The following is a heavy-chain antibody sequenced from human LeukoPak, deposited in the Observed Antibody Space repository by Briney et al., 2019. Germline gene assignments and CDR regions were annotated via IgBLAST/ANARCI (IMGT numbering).Heavy chain of an antibody. V-gene: IGHV3-11*01. CDR3: ARNQGYSGSNYYDY. Sequence: GGSLRLSCAASGFTFDDYAMHWVRQAPGKGLEWISYMGRTDTIIYYADSVKGRFTISRDNADNSLYLQMSSLRAEDTAVYYCARNQGYSGSNYYDYWGQGTLVTVSS. CDR2: MGRTDTII. D-gene: IGHD1-26*01. J-gene: IGHJ4*02. CDR1: GFTFDDYA.